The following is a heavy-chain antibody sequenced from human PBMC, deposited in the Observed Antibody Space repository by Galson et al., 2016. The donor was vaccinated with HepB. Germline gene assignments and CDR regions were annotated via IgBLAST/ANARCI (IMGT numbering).Heavy chain of an antibody. J-gene: IGHJ5*02. CDR3: ARDRSQDWFDP. CDR1: GVSVSSGSYY. CDR2: IHYSGST. Sequence: SETLSLTCTVSGVSVSSGSYYWSWIRQPPGEGLEWIGCIHYSGSTKYNPSLKSRVTISVDTSKNQFSLKLSSVTAADTAVYYCARDRSQDWFDPWGQGTLVTVSS. V-gene: IGHV4-61*01. D-gene: IGHD3-10*01.